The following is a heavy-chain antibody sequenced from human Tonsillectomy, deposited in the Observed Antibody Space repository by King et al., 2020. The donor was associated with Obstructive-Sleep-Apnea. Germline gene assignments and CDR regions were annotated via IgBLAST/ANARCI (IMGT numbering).Heavy chain of an antibody. Sequence: QLVQTGAEVKKPGASVKDSCKESGDTFTSYYMHWVRQAPGQVLEWMGLINPRGGSTGYAQKFKGRVTMTRDTATSTVYMELSSLRSEDTAVYYCARDPEYSSWFDPWGQGTLVTVSS. D-gene: IGHD5-18*01. V-gene: IGHV1-46*03. CDR3: ARDPEYSSWFDP. CDR1: GDTFTSYY. J-gene: IGHJ5*02. CDR2: INPRGGST.